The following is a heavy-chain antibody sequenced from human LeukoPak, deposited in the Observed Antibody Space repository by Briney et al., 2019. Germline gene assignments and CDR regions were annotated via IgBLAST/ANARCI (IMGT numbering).Heavy chain of an antibody. CDR1: GFTSTNYA. J-gene: IGHJ4*02. CDR3: AKGAYDYIEIGYFDS. V-gene: IGHV3-23*01. D-gene: IGHD5-12*01. CDR2: LIGSSGST. Sequence: GGSLRLSCAASGFTSTNYAMNWVRQAPGKGWEWASVLIGSSGSTDYADSVKGRFTISRDTSKNTLFLQMNSLRAEDTAIYYCAKGAYDYIEIGYFDSWGQGTLVTVSS.